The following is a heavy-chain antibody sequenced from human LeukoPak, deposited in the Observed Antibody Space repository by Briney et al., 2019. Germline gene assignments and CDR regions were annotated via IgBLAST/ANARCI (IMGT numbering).Heavy chain of an antibody. CDR1: GGTFSSYA. CDR3: ARANGDYFGLSYYYYHYMDV. J-gene: IGHJ6*03. Sequence: SVKVSCKASGGTFSSYAISWVRQAPGQGLEWMGGIIPIFGTANYAQKFQGRVTMTTDTSTSTAYMELRSLRSDDTAVYYCARANGDYFGLSYYYYHYMDVWGKGTTVTVSS. V-gene: IGHV1-69*05. D-gene: IGHD3-10*01. CDR2: IIPIFGTA.